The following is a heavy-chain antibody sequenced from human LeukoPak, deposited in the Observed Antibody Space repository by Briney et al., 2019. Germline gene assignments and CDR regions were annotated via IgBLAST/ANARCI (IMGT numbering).Heavy chain of an antibody. V-gene: IGHV4-59*08. CDR2: IYYSGST. CDR1: GGSISTYY. D-gene: IGHD3/OR15-3a*01. CDR3: ARQTGSGLFTLP. J-gene: IGHJ4*02. Sequence: SETLSLTCTVSGGSISTYYWSWIRQPPGKGLEWIGYIYYSGSTNYNPSLKSRVTISVDTSKNQISLRLTSVTATDTAMYYCARQTGSGLFTLPGGQGTLVTVSS.